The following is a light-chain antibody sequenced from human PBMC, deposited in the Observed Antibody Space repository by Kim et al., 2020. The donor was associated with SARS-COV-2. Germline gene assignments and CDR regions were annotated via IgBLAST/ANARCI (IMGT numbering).Light chain of an antibody. Sequence: QSALTQPASVSGSPGQSITISCTGTSSDVGGYNYVSWYQQHPGKAPKVLIFGVSERPPGVSSRFSGSKSGNTASLTISGLQAEDEADYYCTSYTSSSTLVFGGGTQLTVL. V-gene: IGLV2-14*01. J-gene: IGLJ3*02. CDR2: GVS. CDR3: TSYTSSSTLV. CDR1: SSDVGGYNY.